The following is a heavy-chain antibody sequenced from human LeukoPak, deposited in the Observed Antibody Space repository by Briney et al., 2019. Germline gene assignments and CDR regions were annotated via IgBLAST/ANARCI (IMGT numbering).Heavy chain of an antibody. Sequence: GGSLRLSCAASGFTFSDYYMSWIRQAPGKGLEWVSYISSSSSYTNYADSVKGRFTISRDNAKNSLYLQMKSLRVEDTAVYYCARLFSRYFFDQWGQGTLVTVSS. D-gene: IGHD3-9*01. CDR2: ISSSSSYT. CDR1: GFTFSDYY. J-gene: IGHJ4*02. V-gene: IGHV3-11*06. CDR3: ARLFSRYFFDQ.